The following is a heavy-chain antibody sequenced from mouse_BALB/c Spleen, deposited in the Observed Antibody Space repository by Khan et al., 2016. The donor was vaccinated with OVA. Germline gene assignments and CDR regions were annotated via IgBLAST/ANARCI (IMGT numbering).Heavy chain of an antibody. V-gene: IGHV5-6-5*01. J-gene: IGHJ3*01. Sequence: EVELVESGGGLVKPGGSLKVSCAASGFTFSNYAMSWVRQTADKRMEWVASISSGGNTYFPDSVKGRFTISRDNVRNIVYLQMSSLRSEDTAMYYCARDYWFVYWGQGTLVTVSA. CDR2: ISSGGNT. CDR3: ARDYWFVY. CDR1: GFTFSNYA.